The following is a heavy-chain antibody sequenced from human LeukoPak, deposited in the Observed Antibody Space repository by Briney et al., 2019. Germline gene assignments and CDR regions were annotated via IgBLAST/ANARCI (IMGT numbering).Heavy chain of an antibody. Sequence: GGSLRLSCAASGFTFSSYGMSWVRQAPGEGLEWVSAISGSGGSTYYADSVKGRFTISRDNSKNTLYLQMNSLRAEDTAVYYCAKGIAAAAGFDYWGQGTLVTVSS. V-gene: IGHV3-23*01. CDR1: GFTFSSYG. D-gene: IGHD6-13*01. CDR2: ISGSGGST. J-gene: IGHJ4*02. CDR3: AKGIAAAAGFDY.